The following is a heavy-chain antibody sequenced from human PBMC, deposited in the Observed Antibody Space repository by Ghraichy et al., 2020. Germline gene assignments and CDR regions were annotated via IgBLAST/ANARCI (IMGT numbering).Heavy chain of an antibody. J-gene: IGHJ4*02. V-gene: IGHV6-1*01. CDR1: GDSVSSNTAA. Sequence: SETLSLTCAISGDSVSSNTAAWNWIRQPPSRGLEWLGRTYYRSKWYYDYAPSVKSRITVNPDTSKNQYSLHLNSVTPEDTAVYYCVRDRIDWQLDYWGQGTLVTVSS. CDR3: VRDRIDWQLDY. D-gene: IGHD3-9*01. CDR2: TYYRSKWYY.